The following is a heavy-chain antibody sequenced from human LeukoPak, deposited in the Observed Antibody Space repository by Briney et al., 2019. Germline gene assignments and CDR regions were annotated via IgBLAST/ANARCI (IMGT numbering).Heavy chain of an antibody. CDR1: GFTFSTYW. CDR2: INSDGSST. J-gene: IGHJ4*02. V-gene: IGHV3-74*01. CDR3: ARGRVGATFSDY. D-gene: IGHD1-26*01. Sequence: PGGSLRLSCAASGFTFSTYWMHWVRQAPGKGLVWVSRINSDGSSTTYADSVKGRFTISRDNAKNTLYLQMNSLRAEDTAVYYCARGRVGATFSDYWGQGTLATVSS.